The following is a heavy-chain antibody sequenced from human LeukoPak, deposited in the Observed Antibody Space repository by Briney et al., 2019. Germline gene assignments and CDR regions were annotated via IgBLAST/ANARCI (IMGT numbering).Heavy chain of an antibody. V-gene: IGHV4-59*12. CDR1: GGSISSYY. CDR2: IYYSGST. Sequence: SETLSLTCTVSGGSISSYYWSWIRQPPGKGLEWIGYIYYSGSTNYIPSLKSRVTISIDTSKNQFSLKLSSVTAADTAVYYCAGETTVTGYMDVWGKGTTVTVSS. J-gene: IGHJ6*03. D-gene: IGHD4-17*01. CDR3: AGETTVTGYMDV.